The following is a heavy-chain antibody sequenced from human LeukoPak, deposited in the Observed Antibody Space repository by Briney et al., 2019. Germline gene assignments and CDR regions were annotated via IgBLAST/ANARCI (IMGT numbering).Heavy chain of an antibody. V-gene: IGHV5-51*01. CDR3: ARRVARKLERPPYYYYYYYMDV. J-gene: IGHJ6*03. Sequence: GESLKISCKGSGYSFTSYWIGWVRQMPGKGLEWMGIIYPGDSDTRYSPSFQGQVTISADKSISTAYLQWSSLKASDTAMYYCARRVARKLERPPYYYYYYYMDVWGKGTTVTVSS. D-gene: IGHD1-1*01. CDR2: IYPGDSDT. CDR1: GYSFTSYW.